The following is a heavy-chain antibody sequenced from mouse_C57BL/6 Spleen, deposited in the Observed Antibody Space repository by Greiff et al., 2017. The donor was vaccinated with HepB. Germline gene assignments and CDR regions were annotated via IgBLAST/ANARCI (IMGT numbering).Heavy chain of an antibody. D-gene: IGHD1-1*01. J-gene: IGHJ2*01. V-gene: IGHV1-66*01. Sequence: QVQLKESGPELVKPGASVKISCKASGYSFTSYYIHWVKQRPGQGLEWIGWIYPGSGNTKYNEKFKGKATLTADTSSSTAYMQLSSLTSEDSAVYYCARGYYGSSSYFDYWGQGTTLTVSS. CDR3: ARGYYGSSSYFDY. CDR1: GYSFTSYY. CDR2: IYPGSGNT.